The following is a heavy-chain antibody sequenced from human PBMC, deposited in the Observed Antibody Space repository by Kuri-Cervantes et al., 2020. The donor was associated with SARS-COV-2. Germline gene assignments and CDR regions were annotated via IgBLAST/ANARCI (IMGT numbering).Heavy chain of an antibody. CDR1: GGSISSSSYY. J-gene: IGHJ4*02. CDR2: ISSSSSYI. CDR3: ASAYSSGPYYFDY. D-gene: IGHD6-19*01. Sequence: ETLSLTCTVSGGSISSSSYYWGWVRQAPGKGLEWVSSISSSSSYIYYADSVKGRFTISRDNAKNSLYLQMNSLRAEDTAVYYCASAYSSGPYYFDYWGQGTLVTVSS. V-gene: IGHV3-21*01.